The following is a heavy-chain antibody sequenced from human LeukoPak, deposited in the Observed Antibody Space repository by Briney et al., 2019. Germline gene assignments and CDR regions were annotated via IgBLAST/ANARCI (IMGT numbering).Heavy chain of an antibody. J-gene: IGHJ6*02. CDR1: GFTFSSYW. Sequence: PGGSLRLSCAASGFTFSSYWMHWVRQAPGKGLMWVSRVNTDGSSTSYADSVRGRYTISRDNDKNTLYLLMNSLRAEDTAVYYGVRDNGMDVWGQGTTVTVSS. V-gene: IGHV3-74*01. CDR3: VRDNGMDV. CDR2: VNTDGSST.